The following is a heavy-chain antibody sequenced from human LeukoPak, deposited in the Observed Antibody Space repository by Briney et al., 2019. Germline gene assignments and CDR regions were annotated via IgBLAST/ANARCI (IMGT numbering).Heavy chain of an antibody. CDR1: AYTFTSYE. Sequence: ASVRVSCKTSAYTFTSYEINWVRQATGQGLEWMGWMNPNSGNTGYAQKFQGRVTMTRDTSINTAYMELSSLRSEDTAVYYCARGHGPGGTRWPNLDFWSQGTLITVSS. D-gene: IGHD2-15*01. J-gene: IGHJ4*02. CDR2: MNPNSGNT. CDR3: ARGHGPGGTRWPNLDF. V-gene: IGHV1-8*01.